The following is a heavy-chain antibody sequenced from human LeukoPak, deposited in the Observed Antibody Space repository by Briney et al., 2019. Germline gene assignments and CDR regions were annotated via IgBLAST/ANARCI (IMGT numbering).Heavy chain of an antibody. J-gene: IGHJ6*03. CDR3: AKDGDAYTEFYYYYMDV. CDR2: IWHDGSNK. Sequence: PGRSLRLSGAAPGFTFSDYGLQLVRQAPGKGLEWVALIWHDGSNKYYADSVMGRFTISRDNSKNTLYLQMNSLRAEDTAIYYCAKDGDAYTEFYYYYMDVWGKGTTVTVSS. D-gene: IGHD5-24*01. V-gene: IGHV3-33*06. CDR1: GFTFSDYG.